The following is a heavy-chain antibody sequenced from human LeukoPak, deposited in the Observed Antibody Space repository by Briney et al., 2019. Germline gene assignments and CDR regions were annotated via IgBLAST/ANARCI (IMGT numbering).Heavy chain of an antibody. V-gene: IGHV1-18*01. CDR1: GYTFTSYG. CDR2: ISAYNGNT. Sequence: GASVKVSCKASGYTFTSYGISWVRQAPGQGLEWMGWISAYNGNTNYAQKLQGRVTMTTDTSTSTAYMELRSLRSVDTAVYYCARVWDDERVIVDWFDPWGQGTLVTVSS. CDR3: ARVWDDERVIVDWFDP. D-gene: IGHD2/OR15-2a*01. J-gene: IGHJ5*02.